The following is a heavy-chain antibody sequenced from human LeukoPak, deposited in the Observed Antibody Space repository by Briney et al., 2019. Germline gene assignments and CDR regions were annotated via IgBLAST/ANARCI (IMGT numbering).Heavy chain of an antibody. J-gene: IGHJ4*02. D-gene: IGHD3-10*01. CDR2: IFYSGST. Sequence: SETLSLTCTVSGGSISSYYWSWIRQPPGKGLEWIGYIFYSGSTHYNPSLRSRVTISIDTSKNQFSLELNSVTAADTAVYYCARDKQPGDYWGQGTLVTVSS. V-gene: IGHV4-59*01. CDR3: ARDKQPGDY. CDR1: GGSISSYY.